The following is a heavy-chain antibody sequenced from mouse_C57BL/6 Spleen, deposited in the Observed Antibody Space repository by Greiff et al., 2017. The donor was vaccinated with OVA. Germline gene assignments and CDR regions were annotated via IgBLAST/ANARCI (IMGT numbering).Heavy chain of an antibody. D-gene: IGHD1-1*01. Sequence: VQLQQPGAELVMPGASVKLSCKASGYTFTSYWMHWVKQRPGQGLEWIGEIDPSDSYTNYNQKFKGKSTLTVDKSSSTAYMQLSSLTSEDSAVYYCARRGDYYGSSYTWFAYWGQGTLVTVSA. V-gene: IGHV1-69*01. CDR2: IDPSDSYT. J-gene: IGHJ3*01. CDR1: GYTFTSYW. CDR3: ARRGDYYGSSYTWFAY.